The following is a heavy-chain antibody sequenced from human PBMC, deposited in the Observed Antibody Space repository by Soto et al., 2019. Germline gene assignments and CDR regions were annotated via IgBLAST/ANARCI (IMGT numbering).Heavy chain of an antibody. D-gene: IGHD6-13*01. Sequence: ASVKVSCKXSGYTLTELSMHWVRQAPGKGLEWMGGFDPEDGETIYAQKFQGRVTMTEDTSTDTAYMELSSLRSEDTAVYYCATAPRAGTGYYYYGMDVWGQGTTVTVSS. CDR1: GYTLTELS. CDR2: FDPEDGET. CDR3: ATAPRAGTGYYYYGMDV. J-gene: IGHJ6*02. V-gene: IGHV1-24*01.